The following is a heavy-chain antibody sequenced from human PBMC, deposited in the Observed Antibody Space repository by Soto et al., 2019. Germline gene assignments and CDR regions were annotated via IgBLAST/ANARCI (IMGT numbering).Heavy chain of an antibody. Sequence: SETLSLTCTVSGGPISSGGYYWSWIRQHPGKGLEWIGYIYYSGSTYYNPSLKSRVTISVDTSKNQFSLKLSSVTAADTAVYYCARVKTGSAAAGTGGYFDYWGQGTLVTVSS. CDR3: ARVKTGSAAAGTGGYFDY. D-gene: IGHD6-13*01. J-gene: IGHJ4*02. CDR2: IYYSGST. CDR1: GGPISSGGYY. V-gene: IGHV4-31*03.